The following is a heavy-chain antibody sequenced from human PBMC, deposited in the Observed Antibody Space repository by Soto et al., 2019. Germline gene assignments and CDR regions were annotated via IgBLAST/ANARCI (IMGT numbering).Heavy chain of an antibody. Sequence: PGGSLRLSCAASGFTFSSFVMHWVRQAPGKGLEWVAALSYDGSNKNYADSVKGRFTISRDNSKSTLYLQMNSLRTEDTAVYYCALRSMAVVPEYWGQGP. V-gene: IGHV3-30*04. CDR3: ALRSMAVVPEY. CDR2: LSYDGSNK. D-gene: IGHD3-22*01. J-gene: IGHJ4*02. CDR1: GFTFSSFV.